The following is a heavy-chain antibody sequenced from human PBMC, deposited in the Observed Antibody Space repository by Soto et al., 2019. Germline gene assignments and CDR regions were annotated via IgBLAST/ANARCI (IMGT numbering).Heavy chain of an antibody. Sequence: QLHLQESGPGLVKPSETLSLTCTVSGVSISSSSYYWGWIRQPPGKGLEWIGSIYFSGSTYYNPSLKSRVNISLDTPKKQFSLNLSYVTAADTAVYYCARLNYGSGSFDNPGGAFDIWGQGTMVTVSS. CDR1: GVSISSSSYY. CDR2: IYFSGST. V-gene: IGHV4-39*01. D-gene: IGHD3-10*01. J-gene: IGHJ3*02. CDR3: ARLNYGSGSFDNPGGAFDI.